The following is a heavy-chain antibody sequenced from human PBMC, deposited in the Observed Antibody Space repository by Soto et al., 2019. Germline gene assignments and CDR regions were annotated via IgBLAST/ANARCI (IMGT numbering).Heavy chain of an antibody. J-gene: IGHJ3*02. V-gene: IGHV3-74*01. CDR3: TRPKGAAYSAFDI. CDR1: GFTFGRHW. Sequence: EVQLVESGGGLVQPGGSLRLSCAASGFTFGRHWMHWIRQTPGEGLVSISRVNPEATITDHADSVRGRFTISRDNAKSTLYLEMHSLTAEDTGVYYCTRPKGAAYSAFDIWGQGTKVTVSS. D-gene: IGHD2-21*01. CDR2: VNPEATIT.